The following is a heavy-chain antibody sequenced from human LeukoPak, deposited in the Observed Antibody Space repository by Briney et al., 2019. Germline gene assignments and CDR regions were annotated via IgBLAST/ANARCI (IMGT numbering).Heavy chain of an antibody. V-gene: IGHV4-30-4*01. J-gene: IGHJ5*02. CDR1: GGSIRSGDYY. D-gene: IGHD2-2*01. Sequence: PSETLSLTCTVSGGSIRSGDYYWSWIRQPPGKGLEWIGFISYSGNTYYNPSLKSRVTISVDTSKNQFSLKLTSVTAADTAVYYCGRLSCSSTMCYRWGWFDPWGQGALVTVSS. CDR2: ISYSGNT. CDR3: GRLSCSSTMCYRWGWFDP.